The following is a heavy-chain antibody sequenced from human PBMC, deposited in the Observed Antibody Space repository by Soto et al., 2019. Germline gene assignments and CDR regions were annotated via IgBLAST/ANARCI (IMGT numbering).Heavy chain of an antibody. Sequence: QVQVVQSGAEVKKPGASVKVSCKTSGYTFTNYHVHWVRQAPGQGLEWMGAINPNGGSTTYAQHLQGRVTMTSDSSTSTVYMEMGSLRSDDSAVYYCALPKNTLGWYHFWGQGTLVTVS. CDR3: ALPKNTLGWYHF. CDR1: GYTFTNYH. D-gene: IGHD6-19*01. V-gene: IGHV1-46*01. CDR2: INPNGGST. J-gene: IGHJ4*02.